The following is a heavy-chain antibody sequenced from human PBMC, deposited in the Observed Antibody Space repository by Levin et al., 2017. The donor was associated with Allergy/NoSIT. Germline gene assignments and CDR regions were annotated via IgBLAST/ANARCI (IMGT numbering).Heavy chain of an antibody. Sequence: GESLKISCKGSGYNFTSYWIGWVRQMPGKGLEWMGIMYPGDSESRYSPSFEGQVTISADKPITTAYLQWSSLKASDTAMYYCARLGYDIFTGPEAGFDCWGQGTLVTVSS. J-gene: IGHJ4*02. CDR1: GYNFTSYW. D-gene: IGHD3-9*01. CDR3: ARLGYDIFTGPEAGFDC. CDR2: MYPGDSES. V-gene: IGHV5-51*04.